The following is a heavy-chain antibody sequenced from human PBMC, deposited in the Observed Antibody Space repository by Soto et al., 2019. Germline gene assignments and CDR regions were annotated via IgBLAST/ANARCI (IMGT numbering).Heavy chain of an antibody. CDR1: GFTVISNY. Sequence: GGSLRLSCAASGFTVISNYMSWVLQAPGKGLEWVSVIYSGGSTYYADSVKGRFTISRDNSKNTLYLQMNSLRAEDTAVYYCAAKRIGYDFWSGYTDYYYYYMDVWGKGTTVTVSS. CDR2: IYSGGST. V-gene: IGHV3-66*01. D-gene: IGHD3-3*01. CDR3: AAKRIGYDFWSGYTDYYYYYMDV. J-gene: IGHJ6*03.